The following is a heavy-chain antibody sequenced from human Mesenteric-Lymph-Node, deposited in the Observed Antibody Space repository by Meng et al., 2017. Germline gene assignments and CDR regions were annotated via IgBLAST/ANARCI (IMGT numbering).Heavy chain of an antibody. V-gene: IGHV1-69*13. D-gene: IGHD3-9*01. Sequence: SVKVSCKASGGTFSSYAISWVRQAPGQGLEWMGGIIPIFGTANYAQKFQGRVTITADESTSTAYMELSSLRSEDTAVYYCASRTYYDILTGPRVGYYYGMDVWGQGNTVTVSS. CDR1: GGTFSSYA. CDR2: IIPIFGTA. CDR3: ASRTYYDILTGPRVGYYYGMDV. J-gene: IGHJ6*02.